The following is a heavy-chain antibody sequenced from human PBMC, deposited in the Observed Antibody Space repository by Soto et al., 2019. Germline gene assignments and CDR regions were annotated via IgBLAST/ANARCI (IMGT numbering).Heavy chain of an antibody. Sequence: QVQLVESGGGVVRPGRSLRLSCSASGFIFSDYAMHWVRQAPGKGMEWVAVILFDGNKKYYADSVKGRFTISRDNSKNTLYLQMNSLIAEDTSVYYCAKDVSQTISGSYLSSWGPGSLVTVSS. CDR1: GFIFSDYA. CDR2: ILFDGNKK. V-gene: IGHV3-30*18. J-gene: IGHJ5*02. D-gene: IGHD1-26*01. CDR3: AKDVSQTISGSYLSS.